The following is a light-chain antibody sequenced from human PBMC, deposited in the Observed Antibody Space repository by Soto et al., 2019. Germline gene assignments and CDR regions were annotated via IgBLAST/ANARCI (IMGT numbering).Light chain of an antibody. CDR3: QSYDGSLSGYV. CDR1: SSNIGADYH. J-gene: IGLJ1*01. Sequence: QSVLTQSPSVSGAPGQRVIISCTGSSSNIGADYHVHWYQQLPGTAPKLLIYGNTNRPAGVPDRFSGSKSGTSASLAITGLQAEDVADYHCQSYDGSLSGYVFGTGTKLTVL. V-gene: IGLV1-40*01. CDR2: GNT.